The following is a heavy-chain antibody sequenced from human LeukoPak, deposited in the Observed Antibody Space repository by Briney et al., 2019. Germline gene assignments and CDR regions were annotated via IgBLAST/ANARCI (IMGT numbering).Heavy chain of an antibody. J-gene: IGHJ4*02. CDR1: IVTFSRSA. CDR3: ARGETYDYDSGGSFDY. V-gene: IGHV3-30*04. D-gene: IGHD3-22*01. Sequence: PGGSLRLSCAASIVTFSRSAMHWVRRSPGKGLEWVALISSDGSNKYYTDSVQGRFTISRDNSKKTLYLQLNSLRPEDTAVYYCARGETYDYDSGGSFDYWGQGTLVTVSS. CDR2: ISSDGSNK.